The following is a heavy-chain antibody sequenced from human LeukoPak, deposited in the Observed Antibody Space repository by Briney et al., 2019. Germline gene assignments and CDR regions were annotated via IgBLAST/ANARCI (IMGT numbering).Heavy chain of an antibody. CDR1: GGSISSGAYC. CDR3: ARGPYYDFWSGYPYMDV. J-gene: IGHJ6*03. V-gene: IGHV4-31*03. Sequence: SQTLSLTCTVSGGSISSGAYCWSWIRQRPGKGLEWIGYMYYDGSTYSNPSLRSRLTISVDTSKNQFSLKLSSVTAADTAVYYCARGPYYDFWSGYPYMDVWGKGTTVTVSS. CDR2: MYYDGST. D-gene: IGHD3-3*01.